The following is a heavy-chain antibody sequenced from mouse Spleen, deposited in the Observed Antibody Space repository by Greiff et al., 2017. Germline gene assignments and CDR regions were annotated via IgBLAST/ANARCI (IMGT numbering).Heavy chain of an antibody. CDR1: GYTFTTYW. V-gene: IGHV1-69*01. Sequence: SGAELVMPGASVKLSCKASGYTFTTYWMHWVKQRPGQGLEWIGEIDPSDSYTNYNQKFKGKATLTIDKSSSTAYLQLSSLASEESAVYYCVRGTKRSWFAYWGQGTLVTVSA. CDR2: IDPSDSYT. CDR3: VRGTKRSWFAY. J-gene: IGHJ3*01. D-gene: IGHD1-3*01.